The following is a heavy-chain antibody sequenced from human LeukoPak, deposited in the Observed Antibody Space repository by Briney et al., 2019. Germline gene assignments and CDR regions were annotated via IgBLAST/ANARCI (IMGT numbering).Heavy chain of an antibody. Sequence: GRTLRLSRAASGFAFSSYAMSWVRQAPEKGLESVSSISGSGGSTYYADSVKGRFTISRDNSKYTLYLQLNSLRAEDAAVYYCAKDLRSSSWAHYFDYWGQGTLVTVSS. CDR3: AKDLRSSSWAHYFDY. J-gene: IGHJ4*02. V-gene: IGHV3-23*01. D-gene: IGHD6-13*01. CDR1: GFAFSSYA. CDR2: ISGSGGST.